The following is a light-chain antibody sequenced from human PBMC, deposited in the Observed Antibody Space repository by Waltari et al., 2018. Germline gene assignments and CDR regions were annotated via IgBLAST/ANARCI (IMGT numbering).Light chain of an antibody. CDR2: DAS. CDR3: QQYDSVFEVS. Sequence: DIQMTQSPSSLSSSEGDSVTITCQASQDISRSLNWYQQKPGRAPTLLIYDASNLQTGVPSRFSGGGSATEFTFTISSLQPEDTGTYYCQQYDSVFEVSFGGGTRVEI. CDR1: QDISRS. V-gene: IGKV1-33*01. J-gene: IGKJ4*01.